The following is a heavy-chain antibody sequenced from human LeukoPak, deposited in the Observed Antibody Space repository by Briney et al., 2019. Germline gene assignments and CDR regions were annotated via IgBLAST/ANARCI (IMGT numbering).Heavy chain of an antibody. V-gene: IGHV3-7*01. J-gene: IGHJ3*02. CDR3: SNFGRYQLLRDAFDI. CDR2: IKQDGSEK. CDR1: GFTFSSYW. Sequence: GGSLRLSCAASGFTFSSYWMSWVRQAPGKGLEWVANIKQDGSEKYYVDSVKGRFTISRDNAKNSLYLQMNSLRAEDTAVYYCSNFGRYQLLRDAFDIWGQGTMVTVSS. D-gene: IGHD2-2*01.